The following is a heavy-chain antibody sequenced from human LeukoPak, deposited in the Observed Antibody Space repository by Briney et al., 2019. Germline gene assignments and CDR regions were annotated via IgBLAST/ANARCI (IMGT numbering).Heavy chain of an antibody. CDR1: GGSISSGGYN. J-gene: IGHJ4*02. CDR2: IYYSGST. CDR3: ARGLQPYRGGNFDY. Sequence: SETLSLTCTVSGGSISSGGYNWSWIRQHPGKGLEWIGYIYYSGSTYYNPSLKSRVTISVDTSKNQFSLKLSSVTAADTAVYYCARGLQPYRGGNFDYWGQGTLVTVSS. D-gene: IGHD4-11*01. V-gene: IGHV4-31*03.